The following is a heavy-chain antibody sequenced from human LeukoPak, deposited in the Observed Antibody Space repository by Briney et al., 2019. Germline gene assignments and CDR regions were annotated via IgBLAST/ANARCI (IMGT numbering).Heavy chain of an antibody. Sequence: GGSLRLSCAASGFTFHHYSMHWVRQAPGKGLEWVSGISWNSGSIGYADSVKGRFTISRDNAKNSLYLQMNSLRAEDMALYYCAKDRAGAFDYWGQGTLVTVSS. CDR3: AKDRAGAFDY. J-gene: IGHJ4*02. V-gene: IGHV3-9*03. CDR2: ISWNSGSI. CDR1: GFTFHHYS. D-gene: IGHD4/OR15-4a*01.